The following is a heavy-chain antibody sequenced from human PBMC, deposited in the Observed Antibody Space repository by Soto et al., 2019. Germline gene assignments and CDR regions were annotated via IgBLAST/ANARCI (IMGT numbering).Heavy chain of an antibody. CDR1: GYTFTSYG. V-gene: IGHV1-18*01. CDR3: ATFGGGSSGWSYYYSGMDV. Sequence: QVQLVQSGAEVKKPGASVKVSCKASGYTFTSYGISWVRQAPGQGLEWMGWRSAYNGNTNYAPKLPGRVTMTTDTSTSTAYIELRSRRSVDTAVYYCATFGGGSSGWSYYYSGMDVWGQGTTVTVSS. CDR2: RSAYNGNT. J-gene: IGHJ6*02. D-gene: IGHD6-19*01.